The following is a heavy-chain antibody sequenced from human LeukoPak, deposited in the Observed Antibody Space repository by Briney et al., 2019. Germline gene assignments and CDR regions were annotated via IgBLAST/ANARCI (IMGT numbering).Heavy chain of an antibody. CDR2: IHYDGSNK. Sequence: GGSLRLSCAASGFTFSSYSMNWVRRAPGKGLEWVAFIHYDGSNKYYADSVKGRFTISRDNSKNTLYLQMNSLRVEDTAVYYCAKGYVINSGIDYWGQGILVTVSS. CDR3: AKGYVINSGIDY. CDR1: GFTFSSYS. D-gene: IGHD3-10*01. J-gene: IGHJ4*02. V-gene: IGHV3-30*02.